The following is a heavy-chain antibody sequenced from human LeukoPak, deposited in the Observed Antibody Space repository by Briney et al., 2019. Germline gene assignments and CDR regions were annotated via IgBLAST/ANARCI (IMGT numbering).Heavy chain of an antibody. CDR1: GGSISSGSYY. Sequence: PSQTLSLTCTVSGGSISSGSYYWGWIRQPPGKGLEWIGSIYYSGSTYYNPSLKSRVTISVDTSKNQFSLKLSSVTAADTAVYYCARGGQYYDFWSGYSAAAFDYWGQGTLVTVSS. J-gene: IGHJ4*02. CDR3: ARGGQYYDFWSGYSAAAFDY. CDR2: IYYSGST. D-gene: IGHD3-3*01. V-gene: IGHV4-39*01.